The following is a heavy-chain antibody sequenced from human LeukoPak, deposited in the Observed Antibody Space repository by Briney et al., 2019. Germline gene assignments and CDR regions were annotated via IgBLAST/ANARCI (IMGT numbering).Heavy chain of an antibody. V-gene: IGHV3-64*01. J-gene: IGHJ6*03. CDR2: ISSNGGST. CDR1: GFTFSSYA. Sequence: GGSLRLSCAASGFTFSSYAMHWVRQAPGKGLEYVSAISSNGGSTYYANSVKGRFTISRDNSKNTLYLQMGSLRAEDMAVYYCARGDYMDVWGKGTTVTVSS. CDR3: ARGDYMDV.